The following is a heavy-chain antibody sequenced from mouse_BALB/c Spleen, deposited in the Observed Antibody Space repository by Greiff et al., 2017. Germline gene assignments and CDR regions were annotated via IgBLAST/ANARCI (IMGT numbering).Heavy chain of an antibody. CDR1: GYSFTSYW. CDR3: ARWITTVVARAMDY. J-gene: IGHJ4*01. V-gene: IGHV1S127*01. Sequence: VQLQQSGPQLVRPGASVKISCKASGYSFTSYWMHWVKQRPGQGLEWIGMIDPSDSETRLNQKFKDKATLTVDKSSSTAYMQLSSPTSEDSAVYYCARWITTVVARAMDYWGQGTSVTVSS. CDR2: IDPSDSET. D-gene: IGHD1-1*01.